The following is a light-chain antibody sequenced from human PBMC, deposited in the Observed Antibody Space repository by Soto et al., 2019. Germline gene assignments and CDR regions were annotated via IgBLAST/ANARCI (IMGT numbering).Light chain of an antibody. V-gene: IGLV1-47*01. CDR1: NSNMGRNY. J-gene: IGLJ2*01. CDR3: AVWDNSLNGVA. CDR2: RND. Sequence: QSVLTQTPSASGTPGQRVTISCSGSNSNMGRNYVYWYQQVPGTAPKLLMYRNDVRPSGVPDRITGSKSGTSTSLAISGLRSEDEADYYCAVWDNSLNGVAFGGGTKLTVL.